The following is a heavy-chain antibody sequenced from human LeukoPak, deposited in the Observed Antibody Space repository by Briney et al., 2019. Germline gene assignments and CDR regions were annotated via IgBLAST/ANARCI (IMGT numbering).Heavy chain of an antibody. V-gene: IGHV4-59*08. CDR1: GGSVSSYY. Sequence: PSETLSLTCTVSGGSVSSYYWSWIRQPPGKGLEWIGYIYYSGSTNYNPSLKSRVTISVDTSKNQFSLKLSSVTAADTAVYYCARHGFPANWFDPWGQGTLVTVSS. J-gene: IGHJ5*02. CDR3: ARHGFPANWFDP. D-gene: IGHD2-2*03. CDR2: IYYSGST.